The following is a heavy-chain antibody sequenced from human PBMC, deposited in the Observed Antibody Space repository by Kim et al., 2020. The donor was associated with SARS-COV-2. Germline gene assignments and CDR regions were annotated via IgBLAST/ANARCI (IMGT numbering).Heavy chain of an antibody. D-gene: IGHD2-2*02. CDR1: GYTFTGYY. J-gene: IGHJ5*02. CDR2: INPNSGGT. Sequence: ASVKVSCKASGYTFTGYYMHWVRQAPGQGLEWMGWINPNSGGTNYAQKFQGRVTMTRDTSISTAYMELSRLRSDDTAVYYCARVHCSSTSCYIGWFDPWGQGTLVTVSS. CDR3: ARVHCSSTSCYIGWFDP. V-gene: IGHV1-2*02.